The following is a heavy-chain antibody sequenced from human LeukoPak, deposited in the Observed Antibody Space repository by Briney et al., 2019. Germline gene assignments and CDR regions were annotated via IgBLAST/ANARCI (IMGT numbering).Heavy chain of an antibody. CDR2: INPDGSDK. Sequence: EGSLRLSCAASGFTFSSYWMSWVRQGPGKGLDWVATINPDGSDKYYVDSVKGRFTISRDNTKNSLYLQVNSLSADDTAMYYCARLFGGVTTFDYWGQGTLVTVSS. V-gene: IGHV3-7*01. D-gene: IGHD4-17*01. CDR1: GFTFSSYW. CDR3: ARLFGGVTTFDY. J-gene: IGHJ4*02.